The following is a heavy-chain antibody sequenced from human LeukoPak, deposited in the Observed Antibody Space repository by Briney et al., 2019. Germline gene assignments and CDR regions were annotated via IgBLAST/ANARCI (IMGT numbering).Heavy chain of an antibody. J-gene: IGHJ3*02. D-gene: IGHD4-17*01. CDR3: AKDPNGDYIGTFDI. V-gene: IGHV4-39*02. CDR2: IYYSGST. CDR1: GGSISSNSYY. Sequence: SETLSLTCTVSGGSISSNSYYWGWIRQPPGKGLEWIGSIYYSGSTYYNPSLKSRVTISVDTSKNQFSLKLSSVTAADTAVYYCAKDPNGDYIGTFDIWGQGTMVTVSS.